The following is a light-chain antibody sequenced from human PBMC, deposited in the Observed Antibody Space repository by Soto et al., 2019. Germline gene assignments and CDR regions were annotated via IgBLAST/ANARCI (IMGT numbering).Light chain of an antibody. CDR2: AAS. J-gene: IGKJ4*01. CDR3: QQLNSYPRTT. CDR1: QGISSY. Sequence: DIQLTQSPSFLSASVGDRVTITCRASQGISSYLAWYQQKPGKAPKLLIYAASTLQSGVPSRFSGSGSGIEFTLTISSLQPEDFATYYCQQLNSYPRTTFGGGTKVEIK. V-gene: IGKV1-9*01.